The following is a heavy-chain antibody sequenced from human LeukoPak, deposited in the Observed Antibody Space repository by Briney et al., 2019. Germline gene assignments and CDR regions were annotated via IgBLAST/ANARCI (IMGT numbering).Heavy chain of an antibody. J-gene: IGHJ4*02. CDR2: INWNGGST. D-gene: IGHD2-21*02. CDR1: GFTFDDYG. CDR3: ARARASDHFDY. Sequence: EGSLRLSCAASGFTFDDYGMSWVRQAPGKGLEWVSGINWNGGSTGYADSVKGRFTISRDNAKNSLYLQMNSLRAEDTALYYCARARASDHFDYWGQGTLVTVSS. V-gene: IGHV3-20*04.